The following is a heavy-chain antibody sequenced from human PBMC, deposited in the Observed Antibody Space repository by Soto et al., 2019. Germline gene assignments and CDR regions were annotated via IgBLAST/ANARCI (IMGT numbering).Heavy chain of an antibody. CDR3: ARGVTFNDAFDI. J-gene: IGHJ3*02. Sequence: SVKVSCKASVGTFSSYAISWVRQAPGQGLEWMGGIIPIFGTANYAQKFQGRVTITADESTSTAYMELSSLRSEDTAVYYCARGVTFNDAFDIWGQGTMVTVSS. CDR2: IIPIFGTA. CDR1: VGTFSSYA. V-gene: IGHV1-69*13. D-gene: IGHD3-16*01.